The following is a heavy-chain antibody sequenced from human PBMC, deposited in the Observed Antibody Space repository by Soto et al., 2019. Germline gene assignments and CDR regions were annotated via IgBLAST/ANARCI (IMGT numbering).Heavy chain of an antibody. J-gene: IGHJ6*03. CDR3: ARGRKRTLTPYGYSYGYDIPRVYYMDV. D-gene: IGHD5-18*01. CDR2: INHSGST. V-gene: IGHV4-34*01. CDR1: GGSFSGYY. Sequence: SETLSLTCAVYGGSFSGYYWSWIRQPPGKGLEWIGEINHSGSTNYNPSLKSRVTISVDTSKNQFSLKLSSVTAADTAVYYCARGRKRTLTPYGYSYGYDIPRVYYMDVWGKGTTVTVSS.